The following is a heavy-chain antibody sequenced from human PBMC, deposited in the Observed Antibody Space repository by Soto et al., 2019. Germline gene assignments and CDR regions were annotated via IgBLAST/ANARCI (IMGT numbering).Heavy chain of an antibody. CDR2: IYPGDSDT. J-gene: IGHJ3*02. CDR1: GYSFTSYW. V-gene: IGHV5-51*01. CDR3: ARQKAVGASDAFDI. Sequence: GECLKSSCKASGYSFTSYWIGWVRQMPGKGLEWMGIIYPGDSDTRYSPSFQGQVTISADKSISTAYLQWSSLKASDTAMYYCARQKAVGASDAFDIWGQGTMVTVSS. D-gene: IGHD1-26*01.